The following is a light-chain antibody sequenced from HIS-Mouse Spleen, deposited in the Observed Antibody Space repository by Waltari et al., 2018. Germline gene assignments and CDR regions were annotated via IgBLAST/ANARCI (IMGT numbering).Light chain of an antibody. V-gene: IGLV2-23*03. Sequence: QSALTQPASVSGSPGQSITISCTGTRSDVGSYNLFFWYQQHPGKAPKLMIYEGSKRPSGVSNRFSGSKSGNTASLTISGLQAEDEADYYCCSYAGSSTFVVFGGGTKLTVL. CDR3: CSYAGSSTFVV. J-gene: IGLJ2*01. CDR1: RSDVGSYNL. CDR2: EGS.